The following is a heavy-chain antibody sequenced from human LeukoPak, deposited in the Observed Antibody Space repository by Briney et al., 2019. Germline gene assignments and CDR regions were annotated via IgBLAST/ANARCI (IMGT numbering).Heavy chain of an antibody. CDR3: VRQDGHTFLDAFGI. Sequence: TGGSLRLSCAASGRMFITYNMNWVRQAPGKGLEWVSMISADESDITYTDSVKGRFTTSRDNSKNTLYLQMTSLRPEDTALYFCVRQDGHTFLDAFGIWGQGTLLIVSS. V-gene: IGHV3-30*04. CDR1: GRMFITYN. CDR2: ISADESDI. D-gene: IGHD5-24*01. J-gene: IGHJ3*02.